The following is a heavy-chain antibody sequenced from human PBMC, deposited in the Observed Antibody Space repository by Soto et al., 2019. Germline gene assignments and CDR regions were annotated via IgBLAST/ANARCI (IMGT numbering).Heavy chain of an antibody. V-gene: IGHV4-4*07. Sequence: NPSETLSLTCTVSGGSISSYYWSWIRQPAGKGLEWIGRMYTSGSTNXNXXLKSRVTMSVDTSKNQFSLKLTSVTAADTXXXYXXXAGGYXXXXXNWFDPWXXGTLVXXSX. D-gene: IGHD5-12*01. J-gene: IGHJ5*02. CDR2: MYTSGST. CDR1: GGSISSYY. CDR3: XXAGGYXXXXXNWFDP.